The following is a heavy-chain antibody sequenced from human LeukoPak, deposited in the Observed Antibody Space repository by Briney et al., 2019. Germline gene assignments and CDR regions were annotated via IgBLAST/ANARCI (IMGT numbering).Heavy chain of an antibody. D-gene: IGHD3-22*01. Sequence: HGGSLRLSCAASGFTFSSYAMSWVRQAPGKGLEWVSAISGSGGSTYYADSVKGRFTISRDNSKNTLCLQMNSLRAEDTAVYYCAKDRLNYYDRSPKDYWGQGTLVTVSS. CDR2: ISGSGGST. CDR1: GFTFSSYA. CDR3: AKDRLNYYDRSPKDY. V-gene: IGHV3-23*01. J-gene: IGHJ4*02.